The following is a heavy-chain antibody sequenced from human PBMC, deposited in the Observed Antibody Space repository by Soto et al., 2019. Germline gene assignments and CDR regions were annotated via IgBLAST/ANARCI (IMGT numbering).Heavy chain of an antibody. CDR1: GFTFSSYW. CDR2: IKQDGSEK. J-gene: IGHJ3*02. Sequence: GGSLRLSCAASGFTFSSYWMSWVRQAPGKGLEWVANIKQDGSEKWYVDSVKGRFTISRDNAKNSLYLQMNSLRAEDTAVYYCARGDYYDSSGPFSDAFDIWAQGTMVTVSS. V-gene: IGHV3-7*04. D-gene: IGHD3-22*01. CDR3: ARGDYYDSSGPFSDAFDI.